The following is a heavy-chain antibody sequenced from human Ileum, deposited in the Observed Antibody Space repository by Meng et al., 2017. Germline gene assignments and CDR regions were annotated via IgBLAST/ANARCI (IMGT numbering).Heavy chain of an antibody. CDR1: GFSFSNYA. J-gene: IGHJ4*02. CDR2: MNSGGSAT. V-gene: IGHV3-23*01. CDR3: ANGYSPDY. D-gene: IGHD5-12*01. Sequence: GESLKISCVASGFSFSNYAMSWVRQAPGKGLEWVSGMNSGGSATYYADSVKGRFTISRDNSENTFYMQMNSLRVEDTAVYYCANGYSPDYWAQGPLV.